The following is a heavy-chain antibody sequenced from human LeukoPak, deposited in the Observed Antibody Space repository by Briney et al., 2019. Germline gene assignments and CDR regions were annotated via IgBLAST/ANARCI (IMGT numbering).Heavy chain of an antibody. D-gene: IGHD2-2*01. Sequence: GASVKVSCKASGGTFSSYAISWVRQAPGQGLEWMGRIIPIFGTANYAQKFQGRVTITTDESTSTAYMELSSLRSEDTAVYYCARGYRSSTSCYEGGYFDYWGQGTLVTVSS. CDR2: IIPIFGTA. CDR3: ARGYRSSTSCYEGGYFDY. J-gene: IGHJ4*02. V-gene: IGHV1-69*05. CDR1: GGTFSSYA.